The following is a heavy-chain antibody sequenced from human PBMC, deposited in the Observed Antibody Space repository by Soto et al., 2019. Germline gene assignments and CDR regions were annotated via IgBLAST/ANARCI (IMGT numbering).Heavy chain of an antibody. V-gene: IGHV1-3*01. CDR3: ARALDTTMASKDNWFDP. CDR2: INAGNGNT. J-gene: IGHJ5*02. CDR1: GYTFTSYA. Sequence: ASVKVSCKASGYTFTSYAMHWVRQAPGQRLEWMGWINAGNGNTKYYTDSVKGRFTISRDHSKNTLYLQVNSLRAEDTAVYYCARALDTTMASKDNWFDPWGQGTLVTVSS. D-gene: IGHD5-18*01.